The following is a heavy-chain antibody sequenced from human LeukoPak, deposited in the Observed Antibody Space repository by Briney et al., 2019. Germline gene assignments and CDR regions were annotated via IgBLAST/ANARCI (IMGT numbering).Heavy chain of an antibody. CDR1: GYSISSGYY. CDR2: IYHTGST. J-gene: IGHJ4*02. D-gene: IGHD3-22*01. CDR3: ASGGTAVVMALTYYFDT. Sequence: SETLSLTCAVSGYSISSGYYWGWIRQPPGKGLEWIGSIYHTGSTCYNPSLQSRVTISLDSPKNQFSLKLTSVTAADTAVYYCASGGTAVVMALTYYFDTWGQGTPVTVSS. V-gene: IGHV4-38-2*01.